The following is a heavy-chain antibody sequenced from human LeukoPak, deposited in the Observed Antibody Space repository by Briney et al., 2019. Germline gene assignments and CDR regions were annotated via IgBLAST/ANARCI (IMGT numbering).Heavy chain of an antibody. D-gene: IGHD2-21*02. CDR3: ANFGFDCGGDCYYIGGGFDY. Sequence: GGSLRLSCAASGFTFSSYAMHWVRQAPGKGLEWVAVISYDGSNKYYADSVKGRFTISRDNSKNTLYLQMNSLRAEDTAVYYCANFGFDCGGDCYYIGGGFDYWGQGTLVAVSS. CDR2: ISYDGSNK. CDR1: GFTFSSYA. V-gene: IGHV3-30*04. J-gene: IGHJ4*02.